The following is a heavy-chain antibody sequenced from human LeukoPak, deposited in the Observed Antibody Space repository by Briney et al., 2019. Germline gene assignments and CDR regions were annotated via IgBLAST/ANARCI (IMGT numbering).Heavy chain of an antibody. CDR1: GGSITSSNYY. CDR2: FYYSGST. J-gene: IGHJ6*03. Sequence: SETLSLTCTVSGGSITSSNYYWGWIRQPPGKGLEWIGSFYYSGSTNYNPSLKSRVTISVDTSKNQFSLKLSSVTAADTAVYYCARLPPYYYYYYMDVWGKGTTVTVSS. CDR3: ARLPPYYYYYYMDV. V-gene: IGHV4-39*01.